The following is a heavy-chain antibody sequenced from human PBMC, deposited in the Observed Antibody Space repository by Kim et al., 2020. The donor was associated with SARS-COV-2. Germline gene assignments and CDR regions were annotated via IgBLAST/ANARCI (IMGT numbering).Heavy chain of an antibody. J-gene: IGHJ4*02. CDR2: ISGSGGST. CDR3: AKDLSRYYYDSSGQNFDY. D-gene: IGHD3-22*01. CDR1: GFTFSSYA. V-gene: IGHV3-23*01. Sequence: GGSLRLSCAASGFTFSSYAMSWVRQAPGKGLEWVSAISGSGGSTYYADSVKGRFTISRDNSKNTLYLQMNSLRAEDTAVYYCAKDLSRYYYDSSGQNFDYWGQGTLVTVSS.